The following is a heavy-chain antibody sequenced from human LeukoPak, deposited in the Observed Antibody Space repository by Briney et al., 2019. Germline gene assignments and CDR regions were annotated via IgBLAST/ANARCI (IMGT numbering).Heavy chain of an antibody. V-gene: IGHV3-9*01. Sequence: GGSLRLSCAASGFTFDDYAMHWVRQAPGKGLEWVSGISWNSGSIGYADSVKGRFTISRDNARNSLYLQMNSLRAEDTALYYCAKDLGDGSGKSGAFDIWGQGTMVTVSS. J-gene: IGHJ3*02. CDR2: ISWNSGSI. D-gene: IGHD3-10*01. CDR1: GFTFDDYA. CDR3: AKDLGDGSGKSGAFDI.